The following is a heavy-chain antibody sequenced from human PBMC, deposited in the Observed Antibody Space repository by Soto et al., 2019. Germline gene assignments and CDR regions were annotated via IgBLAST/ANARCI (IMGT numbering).Heavy chain of an antibody. CDR3: VRDGSKTLRDFVDP. J-gene: IGHJ5*02. D-gene: IGHD4-17*01. CDR2: VYATGTS. V-gene: IGHV4-4*07. CDR1: GGSMSKFY. Sequence: PSETLSLTCSVSGGSMSKFYWSWIRKTAGKGLEWMGRVYATGTSDYNPSLRSRIAMSVDISKKTLSLRLRSVTAADTGVYYCVRDGSKTLRDFVDPCGKGILVTVS.